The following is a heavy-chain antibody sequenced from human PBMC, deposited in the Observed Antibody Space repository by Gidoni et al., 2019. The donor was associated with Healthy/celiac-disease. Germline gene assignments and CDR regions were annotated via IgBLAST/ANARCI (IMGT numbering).Heavy chain of an antibody. CDR2: ISWNSGSI. J-gene: IGHJ3*02. D-gene: IGHD2-2*01. Sequence: EVQLVESGGGLVQPGRSLRLSCAASGFTFDDYAMHWVRQAPGKGLEWVSGISWNSGSIGYADAVKGRFTISRDNAKNSLYLQMNSLRAEDTALYYCAKDMGGGYCSSTSCYLGFAFDIWGQGTMVTVSS. V-gene: IGHV3-9*01. CDR3: AKDMGGGYCSSTSCYLGFAFDI. CDR1: GFTFDDYA.